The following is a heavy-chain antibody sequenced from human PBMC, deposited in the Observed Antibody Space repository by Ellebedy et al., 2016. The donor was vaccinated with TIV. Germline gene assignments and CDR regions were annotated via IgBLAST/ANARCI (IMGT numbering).Heavy chain of an antibody. Sequence: GESLKISCAASGFTFSSYWMSWVRQAPGKGLEWMANIKYDGSEKYYVDSVKGRFTISRDNAKKSLYLQMDSLRAEETAVYYCARWYDDSWTGYYTWGQGTLVTVSS. CDR2: IKYDGSEK. CDR1: GFTFSSYW. CDR3: ARWYDDSWTGYYT. J-gene: IGHJ5*02. D-gene: IGHD3-3*01. V-gene: IGHV3-7*02.